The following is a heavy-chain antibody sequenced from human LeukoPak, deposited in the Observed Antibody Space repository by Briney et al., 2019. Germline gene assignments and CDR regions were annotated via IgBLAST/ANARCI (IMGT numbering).Heavy chain of an antibody. J-gene: IGHJ4*02. Sequence: ASVKVSCKASGYTFTSYGISWVRQAPGQGLEWMGWISAYNGNTNYAQKLQGRVTMTTDTSTSTAYMELRSLRSDDTAVYYCARDHRYCSSTSCVRGRLGYWGQRTLVTVSS. CDR2: ISAYNGNT. CDR3: ARDHRYCSSTSCVRGRLGY. D-gene: IGHD2-2*01. V-gene: IGHV1-18*01. CDR1: GYTFTSYG.